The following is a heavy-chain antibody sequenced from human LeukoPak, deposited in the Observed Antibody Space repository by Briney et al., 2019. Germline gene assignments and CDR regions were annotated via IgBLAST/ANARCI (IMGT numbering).Heavy chain of an antibody. Sequence: PGGSLRLSCAASGFTVSSNYMSWVRQAPGKGLEWVSVIYSGGSTYCADSVKGRFTISRDNSKNTLYLQMNSLRAEDTAVYYCARDRGQWLPLGGMDVWGQGTTVTVSS. CDR2: IYSGGST. J-gene: IGHJ6*02. V-gene: IGHV3-53*01. CDR1: GFTVSSNY. D-gene: IGHD6-19*01. CDR3: ARDRGQWLPLGGMDV.